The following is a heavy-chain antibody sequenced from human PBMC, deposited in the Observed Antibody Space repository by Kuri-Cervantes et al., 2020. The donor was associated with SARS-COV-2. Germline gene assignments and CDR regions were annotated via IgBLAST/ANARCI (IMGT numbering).Heavy chain of an antibody. J-gene: IGHJ4*02. CDR1: SGSIRSDY. V-gene: IGHV4-59*12. D-gene: IGHD2-2*02. Sequence: GSLRLSCTVSSGSIRSDYWSWIRQPPGKGLEWLGYIHYTGSTNYSPSLQSRVTISVNTSKKQFSLRLSSVTAADTAVYYCARGVIVVVPAAIPEYFDYWGQGTLVTVSS. CDR2: IHYTGST. CDR3: ARGVIVVVPAAIPEYFDY.